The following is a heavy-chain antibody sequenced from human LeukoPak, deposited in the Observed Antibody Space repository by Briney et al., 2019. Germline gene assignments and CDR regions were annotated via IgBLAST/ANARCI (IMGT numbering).Heavy chain of an antibody. CDR2: IYYSGST. CDR3: ARERGGSSALDY. CDR1: GGSISSSSYY. D-gene: IGHD6-13*01. V-gene: IGHV4-61*01. J-gene: IGHJ4*02. Sequence: SETLSLTCTVSGGSISSSSYYWSWIRQPPGKGLEWIGYIYYSGSTNYNPSLKSRVTISVDTSKNQFSLKLSSVTAADTAIYYCARERGGSSALDYWGQGTLVTVSS.